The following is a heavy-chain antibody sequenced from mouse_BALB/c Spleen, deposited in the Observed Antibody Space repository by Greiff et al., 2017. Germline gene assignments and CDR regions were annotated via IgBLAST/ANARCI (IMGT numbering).Heavy chain of an antibody. CDR1: GYSITSGYF. CDR2: ISYDGSN. Sequence: DVKLVESGPGLVKPSQSLSLTCSVTGYSITSGYFWNWIRQFPGNKLEWMGYISYDGSNNYNPSLKNRISITRDTSKNQFFLKLNSVTTEDTATYYCAREDGNHYYAMDYWGQGTSVTVSS. J-gene: IGHJ4*01. CDR3: AREDGNHYYAMDY. V-gene: IGHV3-6*02. D-gene: IGHD2-1*01.